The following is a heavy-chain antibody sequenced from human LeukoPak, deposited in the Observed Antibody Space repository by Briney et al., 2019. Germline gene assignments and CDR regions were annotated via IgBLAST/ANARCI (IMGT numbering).Heavy chain of an antibody. J-gene: IGHJ5*02. CDR3: ARTGDDSMTTGGWFDP. CDR1: GGSISSYY. Sequence: SETLSLTCTVSGGSISSYYWSWIRQPPGKGLEWIGDINYSGATNYRPSLKSRVTISIDTSKKQFSLKLSSVNAADTAVYYCARTGDDSMTTGGWFDPWGQETLVAVSS. CDR2: INYSGAT. V-gene: IGHV4-59*01. D-gene: IGHD4-17*01.